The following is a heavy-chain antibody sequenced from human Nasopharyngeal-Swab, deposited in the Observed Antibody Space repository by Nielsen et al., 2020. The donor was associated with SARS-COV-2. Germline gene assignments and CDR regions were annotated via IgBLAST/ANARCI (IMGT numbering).Heavy chain of an antibody. V-gene: IGHV3-74*01. CDR1: GFTFSSYW. CDR3: ARDGGAVAGRSLDY. D-gene: IGHD6-19*01. J-gene: IGHJ4*02. CDR2: INSDGSST. Sequence: GGSLRLSCAASGFTFSSYWMHWVRQAPGKGLVWVSRINSDGSSTSYADSVKGRFTISRDNAKNTMYLQMNSLRAEDTAVYYFARDGGAVAGRSLDYWGQGTLVTDSS.